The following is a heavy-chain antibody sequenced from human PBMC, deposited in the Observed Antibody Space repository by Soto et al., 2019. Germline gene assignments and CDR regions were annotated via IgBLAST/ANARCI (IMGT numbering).Heavy chain of an antibody. CDR3: ARGLTYYYDSSGYYNGLMDV. V-gene: IGHV1-2*02. D-gene: IGHD3-22*01. CDR2: INPNSGGT. J-gene: IGHJ6*02. CDR1: GYTFTGYY. Sequence: ASVKVSCKASGYTFTGYYMHWVRQAPGQGLEWMGWINPNSGGTNYAQKFQGRVTMTRDTSISTAYMELSRLRSDDTAVYYCARGLTYYYDSSGYYNGLMDVWGQGTTVTVSS.